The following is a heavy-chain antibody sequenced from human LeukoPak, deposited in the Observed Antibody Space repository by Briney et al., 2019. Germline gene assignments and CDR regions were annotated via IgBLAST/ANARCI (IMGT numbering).Heavy chain of an antibody. CDR2: IYWDDDK. D-gene: IGHD3-10*01. Sequence: SGPTLVNPTQTLTLTCTFPGLSLSTSGVSVGWIRQPPGKALEWLALIYWDDDKRYSPSLKSRLTITKDTSKNQVVLTMTNMDPVDTATYYCAYLWFGEFPVGWDYWGQGTLVTVSS. CDR1: GLSLSTSGVS. V-gene: IGHV2-5*02. CDR3: AYLWFGEFPVGWDY. J-gene: IGHJ4*02.